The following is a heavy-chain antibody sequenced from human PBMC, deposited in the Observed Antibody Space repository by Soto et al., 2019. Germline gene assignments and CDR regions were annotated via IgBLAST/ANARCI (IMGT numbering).Heavy chain of an antibody. J-gene: IGHJ4*02. Sequence: GGSLSLSCAASGFTFSSYAMSWVRQAPGKGLEWVAVVSASGEHTNYADSVKGRFTTSRDDSNNTVYVQMNSLRAEDTAIYYCAKTGFRDYDYWGRGALVTVSS. CDR2: VSASGEHT. CDR3: AKTGFRDYDY. V-gene: IGHV3-23*01. CDR1: GFTFSSYA. D-gene: IGHD4-17*01.